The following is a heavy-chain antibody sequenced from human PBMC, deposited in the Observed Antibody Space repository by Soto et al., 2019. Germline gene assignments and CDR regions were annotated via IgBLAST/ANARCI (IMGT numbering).Heavy chain of an antibody. CDR2: ISGSGGST. J-gene: IGHJ4*02. CDR3: AKDPEVGVGGDSTGIFDD. D-gene: IGHD1-26*01. Sequence: GGSLRLSCAASGFTFSSYAMSWVRQAPGKGLEWVSAISGSGGSTYYAASVKGRFTISRDNSKNTLYLQMNSLRAEDTAVYYCAKDPEVGVGGDSTGIFDDWGQGTLVTVSS. CDR1: GFTFSSYA. V-gene: IGHV3-23*01.